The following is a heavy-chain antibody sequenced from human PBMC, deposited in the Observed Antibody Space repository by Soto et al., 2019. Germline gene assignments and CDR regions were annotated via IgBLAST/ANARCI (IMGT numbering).Heavy chain of an antibody. D-gene: IGHD6-19*01. CDR2: IYYSGST. Sequence: SETLSLTCTVSGGSISSYYWSWIRQPPGKGLEWIGYIYYSGSTNYNPSLKSRVTISVDTSKNQFSLKLSSVTAADTAVYYCARGEWLNAEYFLHWGQGTLVTVSS. V-gene: IGHV4-59*01. J-gene: IGHJ1*01. CDR3: ARGEWLNAEYFLH. CDR1: GGSISSYY.